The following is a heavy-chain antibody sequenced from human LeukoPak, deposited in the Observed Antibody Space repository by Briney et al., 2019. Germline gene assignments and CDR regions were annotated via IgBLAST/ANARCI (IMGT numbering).Heavy chain of an antibody. CDR1: GYTFTDYY. V-gene: IGHV1-2*02. CDR2: INVNRGGT. Sequence: ASVKVSCKASGYTFTDYYMHWVRQAPGQGLEWMGWINVNRGGTNYAQRFQGRVTMTRDTSISTAYMELSRLRSDDTAVYYCTRGKDFGYNWFDPWGQGTLVTVSS. CDR3: TRGKDFGYNWFDP. J-gene: IGHJ5*02. D-gene: IGHD3-10*01.